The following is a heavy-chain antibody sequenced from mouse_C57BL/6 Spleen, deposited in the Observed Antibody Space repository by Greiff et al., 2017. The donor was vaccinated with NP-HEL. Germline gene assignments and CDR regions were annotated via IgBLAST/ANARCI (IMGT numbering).Heavy chain of an antibody. J-gene: IGHJ4*01. CDR1: GFTFNTYA. D-gene: IGHD2-5*01. CDR3: VRAGAYSNYYYAMDY. Sequence: EVQLVESGGGLVQPKGSLKLSCAASGFTFNTYAMHWVRQAPGKGLEWVARIRSKSSNYATYYADSVKDRFTISRDDSQSMLYLQMNNLKTEDTAMYYCVRAGAYSNYYYAMDYWGQGTSVTVSS. CDR2: IRSKSSNYAT. V-gene: IGHV10-3*01.